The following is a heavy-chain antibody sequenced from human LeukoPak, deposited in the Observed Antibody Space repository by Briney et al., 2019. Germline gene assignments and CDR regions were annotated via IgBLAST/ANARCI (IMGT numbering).Heavy chain of an antibody. J-gene: IGHJ4*02. Sequence: LSLTCTVSGGSISSYYWSWIRQPPGKGLEWVSGINWNSGSIGYADSVKGRFTISRDNAKNSLYLQMNSLRPEDTAFYYCVKDKGSGWSGIDYWGQGTLVTVSS. CDR3: VKDKGSGWSGIDY. V-gene: IGHV3-9*01. CDR1: GGSISSYY. CDR2: INWNSGSI. D-gene: IGHD6-19*01.